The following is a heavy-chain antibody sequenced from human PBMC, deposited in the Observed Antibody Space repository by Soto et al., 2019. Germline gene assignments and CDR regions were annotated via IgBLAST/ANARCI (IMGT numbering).Heavy chain of an antibody. V-gene: IGHV1-2*02. J-gene: IGHJ5*01. CDR3: ARSSGSYSKWFDS. D-gene: IGHD3-10*01. CDR2: TSPRTGGA. CDR1: GDTFTAYY. Sequence: ASVKVSCKTSGDTFTAYYMHWLLQAPGHGLEWLGWTSPRTGGAKYSHKFQGRVSMTRNTSITTAYMELTGLSTDDTAVYYCARSSGSYSKWFDSWGQGTLVTVSS.